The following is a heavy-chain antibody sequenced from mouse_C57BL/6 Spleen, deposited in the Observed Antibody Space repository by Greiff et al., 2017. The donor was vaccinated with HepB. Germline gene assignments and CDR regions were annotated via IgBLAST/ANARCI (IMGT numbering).Heavy chain of an antibody. CDR1: GYTFTDYY. CDR3: ARSHIITTVVATRYWYFDV. Sequence: EVQLQQSGPVLVKPGASVKMSCKASGYTFTDYYMNWVKQSHGKSLEWIGVINPYNGGTSYNQKFKGKATLTVDKSSSTAYMELNSLTSEDSAVYYCARSHIITTVVATRYWYFDVWGTGTTVTVSS. D-gene: IGHD1-1*01. CDR2: INPYNGGT. J-gene: IGHJ1*03. V-gene: IGHV1-19*01.